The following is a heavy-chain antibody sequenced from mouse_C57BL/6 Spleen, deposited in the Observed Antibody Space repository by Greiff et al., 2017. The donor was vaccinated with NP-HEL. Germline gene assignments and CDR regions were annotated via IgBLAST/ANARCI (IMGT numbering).Heavy chain of an antibody. CDR2: IYPGSGNT. D-gene: IGHD2-14*01. V-gene: IGHV1-81*01. Sequence: VQRVESGAELARPGASVKLSCKASGYTFTSYGISWVKQRTGQGLEWIGEIYPGSGNTYYNEKFKGKATLTADKSSSTAYMELRSLTSEDSAVYFCARDRTGYEGYWGQGTTLTVSS. J-gene: IGHJ2*01. CDR1: GYTFTSYG. CDR3: ARDRTGYEGY.